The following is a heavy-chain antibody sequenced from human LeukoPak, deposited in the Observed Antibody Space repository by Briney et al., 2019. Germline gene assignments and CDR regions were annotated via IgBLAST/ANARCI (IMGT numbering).Heavy chain of an antibody. D-gene: IGHD3-22*01. CDR2: IYSGGST. V-gene: IGHV3-53*01. Sequence: GGSLRLSCAASGFTVSSNYMSWVRQAPGKGLEWVSVIYSGGSTYYADSVKGRFTISRDNSKNTLYLQMNSLRAEDTAVYYCASTGTYYYDSSGYYPDAFDIWGQGTMVTVSS. CDR3: ASTGTYYYDSSGYYPDAFDI. CDR1: GFTVSSNY. J-gene: IGHJ3*02.